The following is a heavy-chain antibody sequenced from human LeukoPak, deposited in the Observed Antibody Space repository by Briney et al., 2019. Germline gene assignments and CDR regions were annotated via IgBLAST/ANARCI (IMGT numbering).Heavy chain of an antibody. CDR3: ARLSAYYDSSGFYLDAFDI. CDR2: IYHSGST. D-gene: IGHD3-22*01. V-gene: IGHV4-38-2*01. J-gene: IGHJ3*02. CDR1: GYSISSGYY. Sequence: SETLSLTCAVSGYSISSGYYWGWIRQPPGKGLEWIGSIYHSGSTYYNPSLKSRVTISVDTSKNKFSLKLSSVTAAETAVYYCARLSAYYDSSGFYLDAFDIWGQGTMVTVSS.